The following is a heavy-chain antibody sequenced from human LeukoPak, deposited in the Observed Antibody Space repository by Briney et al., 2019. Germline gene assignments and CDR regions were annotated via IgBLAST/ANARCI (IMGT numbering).Heavy chain of an antibody. Sequence: GGSLRLSCAASGFTFSDYWMHWVRQAPGKGLEWISHISTGTYIAYADSVKGRFTISRDNAKNSLYLQMNSLRAEDTAVYYCTREQDREAAATVIGDSWGQGTLVTVSS. CDR2: ISTGTYI. CDR3: TREQDREAAATVIGDS. V-gene: IGHV3-69-1*02. CDR1: GFTFSDYW. J-gene: IGHJ4*02. D-gene: IGHD2-15*01.